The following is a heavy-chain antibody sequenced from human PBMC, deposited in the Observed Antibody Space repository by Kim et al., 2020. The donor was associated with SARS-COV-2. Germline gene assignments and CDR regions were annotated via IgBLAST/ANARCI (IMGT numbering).Heavy chain of an antibody. V-gene: IGHV3-53*01. D-gene: IGHD5-12*01. J-gene: IGHJ6*02. CDR3: TREYSGYYGMDV. Sequence: YAESWMGRCTISRDNSENTLYLQMNSLRDEDTAVYYCTREYSGYYGMDVWGQGTTVTVSS.